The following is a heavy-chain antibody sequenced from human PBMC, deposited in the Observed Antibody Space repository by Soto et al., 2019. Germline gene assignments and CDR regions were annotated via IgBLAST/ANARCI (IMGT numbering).Heavy chain of an antibody. CDR1: GGSFSGYY. D-gene: IGHD3-3*01. CDR2: INHSGST. Sequence: QVQLQQWGAGLLKPSETLSLTCAVYGGSFSGYYWSWIRQPPGKGLEWIGEINHSGSTNYNPSLKSRVTISVDTSKNQFSLKLSSVTAADTAVYYCARSVRYYDFWGGYYLRGNWFDPWGQGTLVTVSS. CDR3: ARSVRYYDFWGGYYLRGNWFDP. J-gene: IGHJ5*02. V-gene: IGHV4-34*01.